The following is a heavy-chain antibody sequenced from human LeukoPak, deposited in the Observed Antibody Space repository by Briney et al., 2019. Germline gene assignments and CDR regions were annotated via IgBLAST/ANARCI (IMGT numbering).Heavy chain of an antibody. Sequence: PSETLSLTCAVYGGSFSGYYWSWIRQPPGKGLEWIGEINHSGSTNYNPSLKSRVTISVDTSKNQFPLKPSSVTAADTAVYYCARDLYSSRTNDAFVIWGQGTMVTVSS. CDR1: GGSFSGYY. CDR3: ARDLYSSRTNDAFVI. J-gene: IGHJ3*02. D-gene: IGHD6-13*01. V-gene: IGHV4-34*01. CDR2: INHSGST.